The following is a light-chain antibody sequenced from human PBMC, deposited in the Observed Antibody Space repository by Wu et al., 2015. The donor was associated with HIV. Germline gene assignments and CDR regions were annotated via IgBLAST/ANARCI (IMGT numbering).Light chain of an antibody. CDR3: QEYHDWPPAFT. J-gene: IGKJ3*01. Sequence: KVLTQSPATLSASPGESATLFCRADQDIGRKLAWHQQKPGQAPRFLILGASTRVTGVPARFRGSGSGTEFTLTIARLQSDDFAVYYCQEYHDWPPAFTFGPGTKVEIK. CDR1: QDIGRK. CDR2: GAS. V-gene: IGKV3-15*01.